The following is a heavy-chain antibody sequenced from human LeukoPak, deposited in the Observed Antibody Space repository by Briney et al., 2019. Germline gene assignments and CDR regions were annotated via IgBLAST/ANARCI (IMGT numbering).Heavy chain of an antibody. J-gene: IGHJ4*02. CDR1: GFTVSSNY. V-gene: IGHV3-53*01. CDR3: AKYEYCSSTSCYNGYSGWYPLDY. D-gene: IGHD2-2*02. CDR2: IYSGGST. Sequence: GGSLRLSCAASGFTVSSNYMSWVRQAPRKGLEWVSVIYSGGSTYYADSVKGRFTISRDNSKNTLYLQMNSLRAEDTAVYYCAKYEYCSSTSCYNGYSGWYPLDYWGLGTLVTVSS.